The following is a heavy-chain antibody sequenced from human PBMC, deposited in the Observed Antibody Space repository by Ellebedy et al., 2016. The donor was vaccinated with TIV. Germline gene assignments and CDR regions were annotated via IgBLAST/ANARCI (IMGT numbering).Heavy chain of an antibody. Sequence: SETLSLXXTVSGGSISSSSYYWGWIRQPPGKGLEWIGSIYYSGSTYYNPSLKSRVTISVDTSKNQFSLKLSSVTAADTAVYYCAREGTTGTTFDYWGQGTLVTVSS. D-gene: IGHD1-1*01. V-gene: IGHV4-39*07. CDR2: IYYSGST. J-gene: IGHJ4*02. CDR1: GGSISSSSYY. CDR3: AREGTTGTTFDY.